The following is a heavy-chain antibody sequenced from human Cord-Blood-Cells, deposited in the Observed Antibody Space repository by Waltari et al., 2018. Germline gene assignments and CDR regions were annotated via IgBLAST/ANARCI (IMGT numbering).Heavy chain of an antibody. Sequence: QVQLVQSGAEVKKPGASVKVSCKASGYTFTSYYMHWVRQAPGQGLEWMGIIDPGGGSTSYAQKFQGRVTMTRDTSTSTGYMELSSLRSEDTAVYYCARSELGIYAFDIWGQGTMVTISS. D-gene: IGHD7-27*01. CDR3: ARSELGIYAFDI. J-gene: IGHJ3*02. CDR1: GYTFTSYY. CDR2: IDPGGGST. V-gene: IGHV1-46*01.